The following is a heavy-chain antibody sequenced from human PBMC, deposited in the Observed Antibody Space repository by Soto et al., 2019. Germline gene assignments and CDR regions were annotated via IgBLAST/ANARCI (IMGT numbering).Heavy chain of an antibody. Sequence: SETLSLTCAVHGGSFSGFYWNWIRQPPGKGLESIGEINDSGSTRYNPSLKSRVTISVDTSKNQFSLRLNSVTAADTAVYYCARWGYCSNSICYPFDYWGQGIPVPSPQ. CDR1: GGSFSGFY. CDR3: ARWGYCSNSICYPFDY. D-gene: IGHD2-2*01. J-gene: IGHJ4*02. V-gene: IGHV4-34*01. CDR2: INDSGST.